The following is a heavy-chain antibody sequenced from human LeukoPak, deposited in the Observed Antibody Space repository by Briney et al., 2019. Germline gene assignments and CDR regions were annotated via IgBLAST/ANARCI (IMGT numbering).Heavy chain of an antibody. CDR1: GFSLGTYS. V-gene: IGHV3-48*04. D-gene: IGHD3-10*01. J-gene: IGHJ2*01. Sequence: GGSLRLSCAASGFSLGTYSMNWVRQAPGKGLEWISYISSSGNTIDYADSVNGRFTISRDNAKNSLYLQMNSLRAEDTAVYYCARDRDRFGESNFDLWGRGTLVTVSS. CDR2: ISSSGNTI. CDR3: ARDRDRFGESNFDL.